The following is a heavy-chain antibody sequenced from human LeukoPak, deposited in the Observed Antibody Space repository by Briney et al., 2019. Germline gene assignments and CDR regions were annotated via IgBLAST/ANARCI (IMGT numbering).Heavy chain of an antibody. CDR1: GGSISRSSYD. CDR2: IYYSGST. V-gene: IGHV4-39*01. CDR3: ARLGEYSSSSYWFDP. Sequence: PSETLSLTCAVSGGSISRSSYDWGWIRQPPGKGLEWIGSIYYSGSTYYNPSLKSRVTISVDTSKIQFSLKLRTVTAADTALYYCARLGEYSSSSYWFDPWGQGTLVTVSS. J-gene: IGHJ5*02. D-gene: IGHD6-6*01.